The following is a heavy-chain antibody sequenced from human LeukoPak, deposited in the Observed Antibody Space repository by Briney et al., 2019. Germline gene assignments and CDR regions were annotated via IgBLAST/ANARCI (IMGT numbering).Heavy chain of an antibody. D-gene: IGHD3-3*01. Sequence: GGSLRLSCAASGFTFSSHAMSWVRQAPGKGLEWVSAISGSGGSTYYADSVKGRFTISRDNSKNTLYLQMNSLRAEDTAVYYCAKDLLTYYDFWSGYSNAFDIWGQGTMVTVSS. CDR3: AKDLLTYYDFWSGYSNAFDI. CDR2: ISGSGGST. CDR1: GFTFSSHA. V-gene: IGHV3-23*01. J-gene: IGHJ3*02.